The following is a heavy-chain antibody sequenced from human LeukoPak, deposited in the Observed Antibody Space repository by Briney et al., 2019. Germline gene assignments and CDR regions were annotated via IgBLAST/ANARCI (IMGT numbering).Heavy chain of an antibody. CDR1: GGTFSSYA. D-gene: IGHD6-13*01. CDR3: ARSSIIAAAGPYYSDY. Sequence: SVKVPCKASGGTFSSYAISWVRQAPGQGLEWMGGIIPIFGTANYAQKFQGRVTITADKSTSTAYMELSSLRSEDTAVYYCARSSIIAAAGPYYSDYWGQGTLVTVSS. CDR2: IIPIFGTA. J-gene: IGHJ4*02. V-gene: IGHV1-69*06.